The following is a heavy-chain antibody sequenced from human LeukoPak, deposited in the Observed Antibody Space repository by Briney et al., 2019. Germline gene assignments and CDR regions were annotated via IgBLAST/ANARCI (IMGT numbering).Heavy chain of an antibody. D-gene: IGHD2-15*01. CDR1: GFTFGSYV. CDR3: ARYSGAASCYSGFDY. V-gene: IGHV3-23*01. Sequence: PGGSLRLSCAASGFTFGSYVMSWVRQAPGKGPEWVSAISGGGGTYYSDAVKGRFTISRDNSKNTLYLQISSPGGEDTALYFCARYSGAASCYSGFDYWGQGTLVTVAS. J-gene: IGHJ4*02. CDR2: ISGGGGT.